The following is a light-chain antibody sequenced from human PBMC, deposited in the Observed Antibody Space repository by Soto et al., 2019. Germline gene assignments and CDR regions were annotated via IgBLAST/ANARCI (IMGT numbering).Light chain of an antibody. CDR2: EVS. CDR3: SSYTSSSTLGV. CDR1: SSDVGGYNY. V-gene: IGLV2-14*01. J-gene: IGLJ1*01. Sequence: QSALTQFASVSGSPGQSITISCTGTSSDVGGYNYVSWYQQHPGKAPKLMIFEVSNRPSGVSSRFSGSKSGNTASLTISGLKAEDEADYYCSSYTSSSTLGVFGTGTKLTVL.